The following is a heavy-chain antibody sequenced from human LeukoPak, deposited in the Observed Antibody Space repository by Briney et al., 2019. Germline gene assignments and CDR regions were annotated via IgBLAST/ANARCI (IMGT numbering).Heavy chain of an antibody. V-gene: IGHV1-24*01. Sequence: ASVKVSCKVSGYTLTELSVHWVRQAPGKGLEWMGGFDPEDGETIYAQKFQGRVTMTEDTSTDTAYMELSSLRSEDTAVYYCATEKYYYDSSGYYPYWGQGTLVTVSS. CDR2: FDPEDGET. CDR3: ATEKYYYDSSGYYPY. CDR1: GYTLTELS. D-gene: IGHD3-22*01. J-gene: IGHJ4*02.